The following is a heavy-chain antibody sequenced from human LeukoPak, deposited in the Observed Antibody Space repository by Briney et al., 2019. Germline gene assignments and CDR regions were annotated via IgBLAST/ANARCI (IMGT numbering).Heavy chain of an antibody. CDR2: IWFDGSNK. J-gene: IGHJ4*01. CDR3: ARDGNNYGSGTYSHLDY. V-gene: IGHV3-33*08. CDR1: GFTFSNHA. Sequence: PGRSLRLSCAASGFTFSNHAMHWVRQAPGKGLEWVADIWFDGSNKYYGDSVKGRFTVSRDNSNNILYLQMNRLRAEDTAVYYCARDGNNYGSGTYSHLDYWGQGNLVTVSS. D-gene: IGHD3-10*01.